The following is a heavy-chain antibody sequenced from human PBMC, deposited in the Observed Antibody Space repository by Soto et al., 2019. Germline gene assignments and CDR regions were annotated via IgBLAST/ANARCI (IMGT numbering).Heavy chain of an antibody. Sequence: QVQLVESGGGVVQPGRSLRLSCAASGFTFSSYAMHWVRQAPGKGLEWVAVISYDGSNKYYADSVKGRFTISRDNSKNTLYLQMNSLRAEDTAVYYCAGGAQYYYDSSGPYDAFDIWGQGTMVTVSS. D-gene: IGHD3-22*01. CDR1: GFTFSSYA. CDR2: ISYDGSNK. J-gene: IGHJ3*02. CDR3: AGGAQYYYDSSGPYDAFDI. V-gene: IGHV3-30-3*01.